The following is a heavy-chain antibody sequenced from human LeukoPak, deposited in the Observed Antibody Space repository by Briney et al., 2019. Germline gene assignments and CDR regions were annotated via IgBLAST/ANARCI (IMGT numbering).Heavy chain of an antibody. D-gene: IGHD6-13*01. CDR3: ARGITSSWYPY. CDR1: GYTFTSFD. J-gene: IGHJ4*02. V-gene: IGHV1-8*01. CDR2: MNPNSGNT. Sequence: GASVKVSCKASGYTFTSFDINWVRQASGQGLEWMGWMNPNSGNTGYAQKFQGRVTMTRNTSISTAYMELSGLRSEDTAVYYCARGITSSWYPYWGQGSLVTVSS.